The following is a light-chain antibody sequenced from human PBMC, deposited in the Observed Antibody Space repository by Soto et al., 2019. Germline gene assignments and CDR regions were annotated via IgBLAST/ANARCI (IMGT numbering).Light chain of an antibody. CDR3: QQSYSSLTCT. J-gene: IGKJ1*01. V-gene: IGKV1-39*01. Sequence: DIQMTQSPSSLSASVGDRVTITCRASQSISSYLNWYQQKPGKAPKLLIYAASSLQSGVPSRFSGSGSGTDFTLPISSLQPIVFATYYCQQSYSSLTCTFGQGTKVENK. CDR2: AAS. CDR1: QSISSY.